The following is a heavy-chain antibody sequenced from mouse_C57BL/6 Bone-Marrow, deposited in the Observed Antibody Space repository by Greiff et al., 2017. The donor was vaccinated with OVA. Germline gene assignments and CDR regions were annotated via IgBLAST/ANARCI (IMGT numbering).Heavy chain of an antibody. J-gene: IGHJ4*01. CDR1: GYTFTSYG. CDR2: IYPRSGNT. V-gene: IGHV1-81*01. Sequence: VQLQESGAELARPGASVKLSCKASGYTFTSYGISWVKQRTGQGLEWIGEIYPRSGNTYYNEKFKGKATLTADKSSSTAYMELRSLTSEDSAVYFCARGYYGSSYEMDYWGQGTSVTVSS. CDR3: ARGYYGSSYEMDY. D-gene: IGHD1-1*01.